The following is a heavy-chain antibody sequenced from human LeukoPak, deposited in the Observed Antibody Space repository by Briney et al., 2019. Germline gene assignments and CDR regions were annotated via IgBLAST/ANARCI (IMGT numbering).Heavy chain of an antibody. J-gene: IGHJ6*02. D-gene: IGHD6-19*01. Sequence: GGSLRLSCAASGFTFDDYAMHWVRQGPGKGLEWVSLISGDGGSTNYADSVKGRFTISRDNSKNSLYLQMNSLTTEDTALYYCAKDETANKQWSDYYYGMDVWGQGTTVTVSS. V-gene: IGHV3-43*02. CDR2: ISGDGGST. CDR1: GFTFDDYA. CDR3: AKDETANKQWSDYYYGMDV.